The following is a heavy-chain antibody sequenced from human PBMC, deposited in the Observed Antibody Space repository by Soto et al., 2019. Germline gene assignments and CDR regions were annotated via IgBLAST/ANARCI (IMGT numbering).Heavy chain of an antibody. CDR2: IYYSGST. CDR3: ARHHYSSGWYGWFDP. V-gene: IGHV4-39*01. D-gene: IGHD6-19*01. J-gene: IGHJ5*02. Sequence: SETLSLTCTVSGGSISSSSYYWGWIRQPPGKGLEWIGSIYYSGSTYYNPSLKSRVTISVDTSKNQFSLKRSSVTAADTAVYYCARHHYSSGWYGWFDPWGQGTLVTVSS. CDR1: GGSISSSSYY.